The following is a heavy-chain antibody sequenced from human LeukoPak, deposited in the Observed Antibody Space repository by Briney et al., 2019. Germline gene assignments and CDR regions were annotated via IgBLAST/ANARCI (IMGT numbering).Heavy chain of an antibody. CDR1: GGSISSYY. J-gene: IGHJ6*03. D-gene: IGHD7-27*01. CDR3: ARHSPKLGKGYYYYYMDV. V-gene: IGHV4-59*08. CDR2: IYYRGST. Sequence: SETLSLTCTVSGGSISSYYWSWIRQPPGKGLEWIRYIYYRGSTNYNPSLKSRVTISVDTSKNQFSLKLSSVTAADTAVHYCARHSPKLGKGYYYYYMDVWGKGTTVTVPS.